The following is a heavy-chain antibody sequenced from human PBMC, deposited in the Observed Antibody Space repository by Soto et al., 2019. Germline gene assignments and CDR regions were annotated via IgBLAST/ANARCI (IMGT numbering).Heavy chain of an antibody. V-gene: IGHV3-66*01. J-gene: IGHJ6*03. CDR2: IYTGGST. CDR3: AKEDFYYYYLDV. CDR1: GFTVSSNY. Sequence: GGSLRLSCAASGFTVSSNYMSWVRQAPGKGLEWVSVIYTGGSTYYADSVKGRFTISRDNSKNTLYLQVNSLRAEDTAVYYCAKEDFYYYYLDVWGKGTTVTVSS.